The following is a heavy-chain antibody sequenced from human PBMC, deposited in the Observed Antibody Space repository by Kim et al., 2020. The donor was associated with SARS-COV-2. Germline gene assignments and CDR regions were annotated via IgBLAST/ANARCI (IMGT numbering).Heavy chain of an antibody. V-gene: IGHV1-18*01. Sequence: ASVKVSCKASGYIFTSYGFSWVRQAPGQGLEWMGRISGDNGNTNYAQKFQDRVTMTTDTSASTAYMELRNLRSDDTAVYYCARIDLSMVSVDWFHPWGQGTLVTVSP. CDR1: GYIFTSYG. D-gene: IGHD5-18*01. J-gene: IGHJ5*02. CDR2: ISGDNGNT. CDR3: ARIDLSMVSVDWFHP.